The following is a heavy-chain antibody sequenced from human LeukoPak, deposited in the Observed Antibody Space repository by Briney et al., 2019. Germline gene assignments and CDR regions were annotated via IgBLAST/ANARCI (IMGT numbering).Heavy chain of an antibody. Sequence: ASVKVSCKASGYTFTSYGISWVRQAPGQGLEWMGWISAYNGNTNYAQKLQGRVTMTTDTSTSTAYMELRSLRSDDTAVYYCARGNHYDFWSGFYFDYWGQGTLVTVSS. CDR3: ARGNHYDFWSGFYFDY. CDR1: GYTFTSYG. D-gene: IGHD3-3*01. V-gene: IGHV1-18*01. CDR2: ISAYNGNT. J-gene: IGHJ4*02.